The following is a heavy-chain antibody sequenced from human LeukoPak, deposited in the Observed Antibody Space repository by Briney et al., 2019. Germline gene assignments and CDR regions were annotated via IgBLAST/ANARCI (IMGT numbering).Heavy chain of an antibody. D-gene: IGHD4-11*01. J-gene: IGHJ4*02. V-gene: IGHV3-53*05. CDR1: GFTVSSNY. CDR3: ARSGGLQKFDY. CDR2: ISYDGNTI. Sequence: GGSLRLSCAASGFTVSSNYMSWVRQAPGKGLEWVSVISYDGNTIHYADSVKGRFIISRDTSKNTLYLQMSSLRAEDTAVYYCARSGGLQKFDYWGQGTLVTVSS.